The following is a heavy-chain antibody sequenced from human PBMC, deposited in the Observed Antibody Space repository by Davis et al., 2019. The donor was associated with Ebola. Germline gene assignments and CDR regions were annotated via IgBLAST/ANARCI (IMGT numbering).Heavy chain of an antibody. CDR3: AKRPKYQPN. V-gene: IGHV3-33*06. J-gene: IGHJ4*02. D-gene: IGHD2-2*01. Sequence: PGGSLRLSCAASGFTFSDFYMNWMRQAPGKGLEWVAVIWYDGSNKYYADSVKGRFTISRDNSKNTLYLQMNSLRAEDTAVYYCAKRPKYQPNWGQGTLVTVSS. CDR1: GFTFSDFY. CDR2: IWYDGSNK.